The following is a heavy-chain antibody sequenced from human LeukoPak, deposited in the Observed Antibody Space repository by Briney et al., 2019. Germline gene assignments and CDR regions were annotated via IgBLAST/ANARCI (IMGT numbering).Heavy chain of an antibody. CDR1: GGSISSYY. CDR2: IYYTGST. Sequence: PSETLSLTCTVSGGSISSYYWSWIRQPPGKGLEWIGYIYYTGSTNFNPSLKSRVTMSLDTSKNQFSLKLNSVTAADTAVYYCATGRVAAGSLGYWGQGTLVTVSS. CDR3: ATGRVAAGSLGY. V-gene: IGHV4-59*01. J-gene: IGHJ4*02. D-gene: IGHD2-15*01.